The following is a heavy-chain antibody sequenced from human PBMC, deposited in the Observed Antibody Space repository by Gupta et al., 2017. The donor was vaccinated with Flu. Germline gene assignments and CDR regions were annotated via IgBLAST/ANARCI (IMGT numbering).Heavy chain of an antibody. D-gene: IGHD6-25*01. J-gene: IGHJ6*03. V-gene: IGHV4-59*01. CDR1: YY. CDR2: INYSGNT. CDR3: AREAAARYYYYFYMDV. Sequence: YYWSWIRQPPGKGLEWIGYINYSGNTDYNPSLKSRVTISVDTSKNQFSLKLTSVTAADTAVYYCAREAAARYYYYFYMDVWGKGTTVTVSS.